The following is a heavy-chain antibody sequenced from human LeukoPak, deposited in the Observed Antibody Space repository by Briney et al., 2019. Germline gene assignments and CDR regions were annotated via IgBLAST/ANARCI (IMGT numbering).Heavy chain of an antibody. CDR2: IYHSGGT. J-gene: IGHJ4*02. CDR1: GYSISSGYY. CDR3: ARDYRSGSFHFDY. V-gene: IGHV4-38-2*02. D-gene: IGHD3-10*01. Sequence: PETLSLTCAVSGYSISSGYYWGWIRQPPGKGLEWIGSIYHSGGTYYNPSLKSRVTISVDTSKNQFSLKLSSVTAADTAVYYCARDYRSGSFHFDYWGQGTLVTVSS.